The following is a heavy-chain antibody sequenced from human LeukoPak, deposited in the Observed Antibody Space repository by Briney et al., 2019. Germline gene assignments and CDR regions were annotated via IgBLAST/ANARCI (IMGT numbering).Heavy chain of an antibody. CDR2: INHSGST. D-gene: IGHD6-6*01. J-gene: IGHJ5*02. CDR3: RARIAARPWFDP. CDR1: GGSFSGYY. V-gene: IGHV4-34*03. Sequence: SETLSLTCAVYGGSFSGYYWSWIRQPPGKGLEWIGEINHSGSTNYNPSLKSRVTISVDTSKNQFSLKLSSVTAADTAVYYCRARIAARPWFDPWGQGTLVTVSS.